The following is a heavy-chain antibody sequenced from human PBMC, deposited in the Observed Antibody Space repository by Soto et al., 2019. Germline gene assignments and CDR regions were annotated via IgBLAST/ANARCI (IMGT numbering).Heavy chain of an antibody. J-gene: IGHJ4*02. Sequence: QVQLVQSGAEVKKAGASVKVSCKASGYTLTSYAISWVRQAPGQGLEWMGWNSAYNGNTNYAQKLHSRVTMTTDTSTSTAYMELRSLRSDDTAVYYCARDAAAALNDYWGQGTLVTVSS. CDR1: GYTLTSYA. V-gene: IGHV1-18*01. D-gene: IGHD6-13*01. CDR2: NSAYNGNT. CDR3: ARDAAAALNDY.